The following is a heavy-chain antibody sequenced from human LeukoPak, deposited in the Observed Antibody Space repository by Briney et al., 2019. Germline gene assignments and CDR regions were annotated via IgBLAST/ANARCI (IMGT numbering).Heavy chain of an antibody. Sequence: SETLSLTCTVSGGSISSSTYYWGWIRQPPGKGLEWIGSIYYSGSTYYNPSLKSRVTISVDTSKNQFTLKLSSVTAADTAVYYCARGRGEGRGISMVRGVRAPSYDWFDPWGHGTLVTVSS. J-gene: IGHJ5*02. CDR3: ARGRGEGRGISMVRGVRAPSYDWFDP. CDR1: GGSISSSTYY. D-gene: IGHD3-10*01. CDR2: IYYSGST. V-gene: IGHV4-39*06.